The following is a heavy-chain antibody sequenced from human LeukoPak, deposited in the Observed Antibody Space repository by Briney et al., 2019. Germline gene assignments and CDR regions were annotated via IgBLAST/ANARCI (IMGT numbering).Heavy chain of an antibody. D-gene: IGHD1-26*01. CDR3: AKKVGATDY. J-gene: IGHJ4*02. CDR1: GFTFSSYG. Sequence: GGTLRLSCAASGFTFSSYGMSWDRQAPGKGLEWVSAISGSGGSTYYADSVKGRFTISRDNSKNTLYLQMNSLRAEDTAVYYCAKKVGATDYWGQGTLVTVSA. V-gene: IGHV3-23*01. CDR2: ISGSGGST.